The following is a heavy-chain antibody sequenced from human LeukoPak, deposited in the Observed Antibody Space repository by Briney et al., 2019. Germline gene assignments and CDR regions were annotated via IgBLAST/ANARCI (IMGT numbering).Heavy chain of an antibody. CDR3: ARIYNSNWTNRNDY. CDR2: ISSSSTYI. CDR1: GFTFSSYA. V-gene: IGHV3-21*01. D-gene: IGHD6-13*01. J-gene: IGHJ4*02. Sequence: PGGSLRLSCAASGFTFSSYAMSWVRQAPGKGLEWVSSISSSSTYIYYADSLRGRFTISRDNAKNSLYLQMNSLRAEDSAVYYCARIYNSNWTNRNDYWGQGTLVTVSS.